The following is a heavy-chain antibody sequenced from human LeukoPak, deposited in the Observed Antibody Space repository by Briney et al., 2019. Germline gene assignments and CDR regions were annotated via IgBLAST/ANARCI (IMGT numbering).Heavy chain of an antibody. V-gene: IGHV3-30-3*01. D-gene: IGHD1-26*01. J-gene: IGHJ4*02. Sequence: PGGSLGLSCAASGFTFSSYAMHWVRQAPGKGLEWVAVISYDGSNKYYADSVKGRFTISRDNSKNTLYLQMNSLRAEDTAVYYCARGPYSGSYSYFDYWGQGTLVTVSS. CDR3: ARGPYSGSYSYFDY. CDR2: ISYDGSNK. CDR1: GFTFSSYA.